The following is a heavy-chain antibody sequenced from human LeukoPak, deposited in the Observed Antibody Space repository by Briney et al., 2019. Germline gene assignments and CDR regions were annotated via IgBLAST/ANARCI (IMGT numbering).Heavy chain of an antibody. CDR3: ATGVYCATTTCPGYQHYYYFMDV. J-gene: IGHJ6*03. D-gene: IGHD2-21*01. CDR2: FDRKNGDT. CDR1: GFTLADLS. V-gene: IGHV1-24*01. Sequence: ASVKVSCKVSGFTLADLSMHWVRQAPGKGLEWVGGFDRKNGDTIYAQRFRGRVTLTEDTSTGTAYMDLSSLSADDAAVYYCATGVYCATTTCPGYQHYYYFMDVWGKGTTVTVSS.